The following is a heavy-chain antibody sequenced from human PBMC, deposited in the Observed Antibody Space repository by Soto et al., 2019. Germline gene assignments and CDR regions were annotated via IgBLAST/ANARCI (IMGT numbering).Heavy chain of an antibody. CDR1: GYTFTSYG. CDR2: ISAYNGNT. D-gene: IGHD3-3*01. CDR3: ARERAGKFWSGYADYYYGMDV. J-gene: IGHJ6*04. V-gene: IGHV1-18*04. Sequence: ASVKVSCKASGYTFTSYGISWVRQAPGQGLEWMGWISAYNGNTNYAQKLQGRVTMTTDTSTSTAYMELRSLRSDDTAVYYCARERAGKFWSGYADYYYGMDVWGKGPTVTVSS.